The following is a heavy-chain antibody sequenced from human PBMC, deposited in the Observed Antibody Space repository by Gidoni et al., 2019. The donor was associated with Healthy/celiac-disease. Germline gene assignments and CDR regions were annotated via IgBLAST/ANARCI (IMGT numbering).Heavy chain of an antibody. CDR3: AREVGYYDSSGGGMDV. CDR2: IWYDGSNK. CDR1: GFTFSSYG. Sequence: QVQLVESGGGVVQPGRSLRLSCAASGFTFSSYGMHWVRQAPGKGLEWVAVIWYDGSNKYYADSVKGRFTISRDNSKNTLYLQMNSLRAEDTAVYYCAREVGYYDSSGGGMDVWGQGTTVTVSS. D-gene: IGHD3-22*01. J-gene: IGHJ6*02. V-gene: IGHV3-33*01.